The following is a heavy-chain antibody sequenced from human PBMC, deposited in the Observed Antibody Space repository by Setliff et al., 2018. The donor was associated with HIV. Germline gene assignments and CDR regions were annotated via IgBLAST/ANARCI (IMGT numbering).Heavy chain of an antibody. CDR1: GGSIRSSSYY. J-gene: IGHJ4*02. V-gene: IGHV4-39*01. D-gene: IGHD5-12*01. CDR2: VYYSGST. CDR3: ARRHNDYSLYYFDS. Sequence: SETLSFTCTVSGGSIRSSSYYWGWIRQPPGKGLEWIGSVYYSGSTYYNPSLESRVTISADMSKNQFSLKLSSVTAADTAVYYCARRHNDYSLYYFDSWGQGTLVTVSS.